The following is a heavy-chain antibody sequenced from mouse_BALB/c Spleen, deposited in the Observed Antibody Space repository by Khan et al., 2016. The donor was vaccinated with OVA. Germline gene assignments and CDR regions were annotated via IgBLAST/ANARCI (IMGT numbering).Heavy chain of an antibody. J-gene: IGHJ3*01. V-gene: IGHV3-2*02. CDR1: GYSITSEYA. Sequence: EVQLQESGPGLVKPSLSLSLTCTVTGYSITSEYAWYWIRQFPGNKLEWMGYIDYSGNTRFNPSLKSRTSITRDTFKNQFFLQLNSVTAEDTATYYCARKDYYDYDPFPYWGQGTMVTVSA. CDR3: ARKDYYDYDPFPY. D-gene: IGHD2-4*01. CDR2: IDYSGNT.